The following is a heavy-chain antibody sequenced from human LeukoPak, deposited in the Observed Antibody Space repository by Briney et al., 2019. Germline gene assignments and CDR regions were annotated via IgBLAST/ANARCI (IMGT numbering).Heavy chain of an antibody. CDR3: ARGPNDYGDHGYDAFDI. Sequence: GGSLRLSCAASGFTFDDNAMHWVRQAPGKGLEWVSGISWNSGRIGYADSVKGRFTISRDNAKNSLYLQMNSLRAEDTAVYYCARGPNDYGDHGYDAFDIWGQGTMVTVSS. CDR2: ISWNSGRI. V-gene: IGHV3-9*01. J-gene: IGHJ3*02. CDR1: GFTFDDNA. D-gene: IGHD4-17*01.